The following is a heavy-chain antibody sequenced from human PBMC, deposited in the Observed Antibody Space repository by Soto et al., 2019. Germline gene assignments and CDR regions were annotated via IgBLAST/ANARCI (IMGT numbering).Heavy chain of an antibody. D-gene: IGHD1-26*01. V-gene: IGHV4-59*01. CDR3: ARLLRGWDHRMAYFDY. Sequence: PESLSLTCTVSGASITTFYWSWIRQPPGRGLEWIGYISDSGRTDYIPSLKSRVTISVDTSKNQFSLKVSSVTAADTSVYYCARLLRGWDHRMAYFDYWGQGTLVTVSS. CDR1: GASITTFY. J-gene: IGHJ4*02. CDR2: ISDSGRT.